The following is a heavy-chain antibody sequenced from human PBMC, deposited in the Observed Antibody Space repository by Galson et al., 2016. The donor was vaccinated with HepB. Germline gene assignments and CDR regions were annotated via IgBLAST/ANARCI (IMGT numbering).Heavy chain of an antibody. CDR1: GFTFSSYA. J-gene: IGHJ6*04. Sequence: SLRLSCAASGFTFSSYAMHWVRQAPGKGLEWVAVISYDGSNKYYADSVKGRFTISRDNSKNTLYLQMNSLRAEYTAVYYCARDGGSRRWPLDYYYGMDVWGKGTTVTVSS. CDR3: ARDGGSRRWPLDYYYGMDV. CDR2: ISYDGSNK. V-gene: IGHV3-30-3*01. D-gene: IGHD4-23*01.